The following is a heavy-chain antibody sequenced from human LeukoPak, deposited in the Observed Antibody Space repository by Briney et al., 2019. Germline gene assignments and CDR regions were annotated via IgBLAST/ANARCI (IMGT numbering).Heavy chain of an antibody. CDR3: ARGRRSERFEP. CDR1: GGSFSGYY. Sequence: PSETLSLTCAVYGGSFSGYYWSWIRQPPGKGLEWIGEINHSGSTNYNPSLKSRVTISVDTSKNQFSLKLSSVTAADTAVYYCARGRRSERFEPWGQGTLVTVSS. V-gene: IGHV4-34*01. CDR2: INHSGST. J-gene: IGHJ5*02.